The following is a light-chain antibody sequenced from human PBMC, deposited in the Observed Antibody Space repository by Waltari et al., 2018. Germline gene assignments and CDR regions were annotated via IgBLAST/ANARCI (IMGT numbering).Light chain of an antibody. CDR2: RKK. CDR1: SSNIGSNF. J-gene: IGLJ3*02. V-gene: IGLV1-47*01. Sequence: QSVLTQPPSASGTPGQRATISCSGRSSNIGSNFVYWYQQLPGTAPKLRIYRKKQRPSGVPDRFSGSKSGTSASLAISGLRSEDEADYYCATWDDSLSAWVFGGGTKLTVL. CDR3: ATWDDSLSAWV.